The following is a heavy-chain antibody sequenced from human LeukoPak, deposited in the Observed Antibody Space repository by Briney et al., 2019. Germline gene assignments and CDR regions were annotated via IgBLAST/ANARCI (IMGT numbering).Heavy chain of an antibody. CDR3: ARSLFTPYYDFWSGYYTGENYFDY. CDR1: GGSIGSGSYY. V-gene: IGHV4-61*02. J-gene: IGHJ4*02. Sequence: SETLSLTCTVSGGSIGSGSYYWSWIRQPAGKGLEWIGRIYTSGSTNYNPSLKSRVTISVDTSKNQFSLKLSSVTAADTAVYYCARSLFTPYYDFWSGYYTGENYFDYWGQGTLVTVSS. D-gene: IGHD3-3*01. CDR2: IYTSGST.